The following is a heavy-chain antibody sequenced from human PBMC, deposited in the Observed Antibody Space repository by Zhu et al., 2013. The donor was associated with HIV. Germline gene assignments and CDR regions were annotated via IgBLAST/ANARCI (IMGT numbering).Heavy chain of an antibody. V-gene: IGHV1-18*01. CDR1: GYTFTSYG. CDR3: AREPRQGTNAWDNWLDP. Sequence: QVQLVQSGAEVKKPGASVKVSCKASGYTFTSYGISWVRQAPGQGLEWMGWISAYNGNTNYAQKLQGRVTMTTDTSTSTAYMELRSLRSDDTAVYYCAREPRQGTNAWDNWLDPWGQGTLVTVSS. J-gene: IGHJ5*02. D-gene: IGHD1-1*01. CDR2: ISAYNGNT.